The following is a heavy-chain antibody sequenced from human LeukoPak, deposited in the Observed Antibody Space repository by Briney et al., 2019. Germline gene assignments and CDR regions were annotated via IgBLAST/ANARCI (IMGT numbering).Heavy chain of an antibody. CDR1: GGSISSYY. CDR2: IYYGGST. J-gene: IGHJ5*02. CDR3: ARGQQRHKNWFDP. Sequence: SETLSLTCTVSGGSISSYYWSWIRQPPGKGLEWIGYIYYGGSTNYNPSLKSRVTMSVDTSKNQFSLKLSSVTAADTAVYYCARGQQRHKNWFDPWGQGTLVTVSS. V-gene: IGHV4-59*12. D-gene: IGHD2-2*01.